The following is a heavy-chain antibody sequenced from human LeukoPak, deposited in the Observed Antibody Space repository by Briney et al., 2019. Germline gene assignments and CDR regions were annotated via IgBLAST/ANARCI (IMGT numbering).Heavy chain of an antibody. V-gene: IGHV5-51*01. CDR1: GYSFSTYW. CDR3: ARRRSNTWFIDN. J-gene: IGHJ4*02. D-gene: IGHD6-13*01. CDR2: IYPGDSDT. Sequence: GESLKISCEASGYSFSTYWLGWVRQMPGKGLEWVGIIYPGDSDTRYSPSFQGQVTISADKSITTAFLQWKSLKASDTAIYYCARRRSNTWFIDNWGQGTVVTVSS.